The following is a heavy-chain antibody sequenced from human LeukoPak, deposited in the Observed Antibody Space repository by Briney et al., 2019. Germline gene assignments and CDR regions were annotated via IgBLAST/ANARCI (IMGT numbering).Heavy chain of an antibody. CDR2: IRYDGSNK. CDR3: AKTYYGSGSYPIDY. V-gene: IGHV3-30*02. Sequence: TGGSLRLSCAASGFTFSSYGMHWVRQAPGKGLEWVAFIRYDGSNKYYADSVKGRFTISRDNSKNTLYLQMNSLRAEDTAVYYCAKTYYGSGSYPIDYWGQGTLVTVSS. D-gene: IGHD3-10*01. CDR1: GFTFSSYG. J-gene: IGHJ4*02.